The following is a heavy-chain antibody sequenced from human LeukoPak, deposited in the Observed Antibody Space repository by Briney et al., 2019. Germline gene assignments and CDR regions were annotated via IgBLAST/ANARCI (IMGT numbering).Heavy chain of an antibody. Sequence: PGGSLRLSCAAFEFTFSAYALHWVRQAPGKGLEWVAVISSDGSNKYYSDSVKGRFTISRDNSKNTLYLQMNSLRAEDTAVYYCAARREVSRLAVAGFSFVGNYWGQGTLVTISS. D-gene: IGHD6-19*01. V-gene: IGHV3-30-3*01. J-gene: IGHJ4*02. CDR1: EFTFSAYA. CDR3: AARREVSRLAVAGFSFVGNY. CDR2: ISSDGSNK.